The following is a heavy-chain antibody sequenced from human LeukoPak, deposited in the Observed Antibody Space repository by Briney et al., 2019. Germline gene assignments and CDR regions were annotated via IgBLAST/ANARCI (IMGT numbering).Heavy chain of an antibody. V-gene: IGHV4-39*01. CDR1: GGSISSTAYY. Sequence: SETLSLTCSVSGGSISSTAYYWGWIRQAPGKGREWIGTIYYSGTTQYNPSLKSRVIISVDTSKNQFSLKVRSVIAADLAVYYCVRHRKTYCTTTRCSYYFDYWGQGALVTVSS. CDR2: IYYSGTT. D-gene: IGHD2-2*01. J-gene: IGHJ4*02. CDR3: VRHRKTYCTTTRCSYYFDY.